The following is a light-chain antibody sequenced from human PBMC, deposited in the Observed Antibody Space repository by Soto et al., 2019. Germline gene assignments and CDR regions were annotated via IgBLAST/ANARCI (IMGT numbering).Light chain of an antibody. CDR2: AAS. J-gene: IGKJ4*01. Sequence: DIQLTQSPSFLSASVGGTVNITCRASRAISNYLAWYQQEPGTPPKLLIYAASTLQSGVPSRFSGSGFATEFTLTITSLQPEDFATYYCRRLETYPFFGGGTKVEIK. CDR3: RRLETYPF. CDR1: RAISNY. V-gene: IGKV1-9*01.